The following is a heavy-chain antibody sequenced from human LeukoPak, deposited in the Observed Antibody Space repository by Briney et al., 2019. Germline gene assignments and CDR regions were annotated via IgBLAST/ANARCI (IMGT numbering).Heavy chain of an antibody. V-gene: IGHV3-23*01. D-gene: IGHD1-1*01. J-gene: IGHJ6*03. Sequence: GRTLRLSCAASGFTFSSYGMRWVRQAPGKVLEWVSAISGSGGSTYYADSVKGRFTISRDNSKNTMYLKMHSLRAEDTAVYYCARDQRGYLYYMDVWGKGTTVTISS. CDR2: ISGSGGST. CDR3: ARDQRGYLYYMDV. CDR1: GFTFSSYG.